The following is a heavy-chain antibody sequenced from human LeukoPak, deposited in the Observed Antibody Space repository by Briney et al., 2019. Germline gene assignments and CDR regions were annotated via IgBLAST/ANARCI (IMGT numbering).Heavy chain of an antibody. CDR2: ISYSGST. D-gene: IGHD6-13*01. Sequence: SETLSLTCTVSGGSISSSTFYWGWIRQPPGKGLEWIGIISYSGSTYYNPSLMSRVTISVDTSKNQFSLKLSSVTASDTAVYYCARQERIVVAGTGIDYWGQGALVTVSS. CDR1: GGSISSSTFY. J-gene: IGHJ4*02. CDR3: ARQERIVVAGTGIDY. V-gene: IGHV4-39*01.